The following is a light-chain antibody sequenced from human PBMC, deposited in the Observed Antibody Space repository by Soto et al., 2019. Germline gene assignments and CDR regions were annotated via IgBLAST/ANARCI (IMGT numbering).Light chain of an antibody. CDR3: PQYYSYPWT. Sequence: AIRMTQSPSSLSASTGDRVTITCRASQGISSYLAWYQQKPGKAPNLLIYAAATLRSGVPSRFSGSGSGTDFTLTISCLQSEDFATYYCPQYYSYPWTFGQGTKVEIK. CDR1: QGISSY. J-gene: IGKJ1*01. CDR2: AAA. V-gene: IGKV1-8*01.